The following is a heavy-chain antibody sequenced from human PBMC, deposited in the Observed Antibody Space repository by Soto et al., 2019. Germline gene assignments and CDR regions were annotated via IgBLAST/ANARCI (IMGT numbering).Heavy chain of an antibody. D-gene: IGHD1-26*01. Sequence: EVQLVESGGGLVRPGGSLRLSCAASGFTFSYYWMHWVRQAPGKGLVWVSRIHSDGSSTTYADFVKGRFIISRDNARNPVDVQMNSVRVEDTAVYYCARGDRGAFDLWGQGTVVTVSS. CDR3: ARGDRGAFDL. CDR1: GFTFSYYW. CDR2: IHSDGSST. J-gene: IGHJ3*01. V-gene: IGHV3-74*01.